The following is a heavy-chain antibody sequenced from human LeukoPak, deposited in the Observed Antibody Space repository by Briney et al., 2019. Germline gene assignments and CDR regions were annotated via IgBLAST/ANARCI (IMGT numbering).Heavy chain of an antibody. D-gene: IGHD6-13*01. J-gene: IGHJ4*02. CDR2: IYSDGKT. CDR1: GFTVSSNY. Sequence: TGGSLRLSCAASGFTVSSNYMNWLRQAPGEGLEWVSVIYSDGKTDYADSVKGRFTISRDNSKNTVYLQMNSLRAEDTAVYYCARAGYSSSWYYFEYWGQGTLVTVSS. V-gene: IGHV3-53*01. CDR3: ARAGYSSSWYYFEY.